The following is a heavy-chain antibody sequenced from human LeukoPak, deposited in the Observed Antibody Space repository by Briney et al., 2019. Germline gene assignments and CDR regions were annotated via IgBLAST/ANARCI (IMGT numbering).Heavy chain of an antibody. V-gene: IGHV1-8*01. D-gene: IGHD6-13*01. CDR3: ARGRGIAAAGTFIDY. J-gene: IGHJ4*02. CDR1: GYTFTNFD. Sequence: ASVKVSCKGSGYTFTNFDINWVRQATGQGLEWMGWMNPNSGNTGSAQKLQGRVTMTTDTSTSTAYMELRSLRSDDTAVYYCARGRGIAAAGTFIDYWGQGTLVTVSS. CDR2: MNPNSGNT.